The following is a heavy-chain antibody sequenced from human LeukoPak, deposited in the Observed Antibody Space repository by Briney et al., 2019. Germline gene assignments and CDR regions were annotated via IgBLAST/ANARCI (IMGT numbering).Heavy chain of an antibody. CDR1: GFTFSSYW. CDR3: ARERSSGWSDY. CDR2: IKTDGSST. Sequence: GGSLRLSCAASGFTFSSYWMDWVRQAPGKGLVWVSRIKTDGSSTSYADSMKGRCTISRDNAKNTLYMQMNSLRAEDTAVYYCARERSSGWSDYWGQGTLVTVSS. J-gene: IGHJ4*02. D-gene: IGHD6-19*01. V-gene: IGHV3-74*01.